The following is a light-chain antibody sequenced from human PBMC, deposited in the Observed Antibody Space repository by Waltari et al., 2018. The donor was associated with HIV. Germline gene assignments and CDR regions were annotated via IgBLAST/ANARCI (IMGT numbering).Light chain of an antibody. J-gene: IGKJ2*01. CDR3: QQYHSYPYT. CDR2: DAY. CDR1: QDISNY. Sequence: QMTQSPSSLSASVGDRISITCRASQDISNYLAWFQQKPGEAPKSLIFDAYSLQSGVPSKFSGSGSGTDFTLTISSLQPEDFATYYCQQYHSYPYTFGQGTKLES. V-gene: IGKV1-16*02.